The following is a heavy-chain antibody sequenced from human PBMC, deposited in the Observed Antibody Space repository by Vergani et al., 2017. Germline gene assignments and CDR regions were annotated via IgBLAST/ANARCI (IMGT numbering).Heavy chain of an antibody. D-gene: IGHD5-24*01. CDR1: GYSFSSYW. V-gene: IGHV5-51*01. J-gene: IGHJ4*02. CDR3: AIAMATVTTPFDY. Sequence: EVQLEQSGAEVKAPGESLKISCKGSGYSFSSYWIGWVRQMPGKGLEWMGIIYHGDSDTRYSPSFQGQVTISADKSISTAYLQWSSLKASDTAMYYCAIAMATVTTPFDYWGQGTLVTVSS. CDR2: IYHGDSDT.